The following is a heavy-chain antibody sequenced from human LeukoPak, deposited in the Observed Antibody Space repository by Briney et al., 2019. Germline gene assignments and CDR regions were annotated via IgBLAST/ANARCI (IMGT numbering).Heavy chain of an antibody. D-gene: IGHD3-10*01. Sequence: ASVKVSCKASGYTFTSYGITWVRQAPGQGLEWMGWISAYNGNTNYAQKVQGRVTMTTDTSTSTAYMELRSLRSDDTAVYYCARVSHYYGSEIEYWGQGTLVAVS. CDR2: ISAYNGNT. J-gene: IGHJ4*02. CDR3: ARVSHYYGSEIEY. V-gene: IGHV1-18*01. CDR1: GYTFTSYG.